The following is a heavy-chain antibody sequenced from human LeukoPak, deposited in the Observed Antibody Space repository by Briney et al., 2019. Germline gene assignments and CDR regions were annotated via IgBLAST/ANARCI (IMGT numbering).Heavy chain of an antibody. CDR2: IYPKTGGT. CDR3: AGPWDQVGFDP. D-gene: IGHD1-26*01. Sequence: ASVKVSCKASGYTFTGYYLHWVRQAPGQGLEWIGWIYPKTGGTSYAQKFQGRVTMTRDTSISTAYMELIGLRSDDTAVYYCAGPWDQVGFDPWGQGTLVSVSS. J-gene: IGHJ5*02. V-gene: IGHV1-2*02. CDR1: GYTFTGYY.